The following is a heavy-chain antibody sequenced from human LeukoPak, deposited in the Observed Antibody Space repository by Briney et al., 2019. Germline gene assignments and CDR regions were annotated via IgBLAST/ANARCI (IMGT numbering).Heavy chain of an antibody. Sequence: GGSLRLSCATSGFNFYRYTMHWVRQAPGKGLEWVAVISYDGSNKYYADSVKGRFTISRDNSKNTLYLQMNSLRAEDTAVYYCAREWLAGYFDYWGQGTLVTVSS. CDR1: GFNFYRYT. CDR3: AREWLAGYFDY. V-gene: IGHV3-30*04. CDR2: ISYDGSNK. J-gene: IGHJ4*02. D-gene: IGHD3-10*01.